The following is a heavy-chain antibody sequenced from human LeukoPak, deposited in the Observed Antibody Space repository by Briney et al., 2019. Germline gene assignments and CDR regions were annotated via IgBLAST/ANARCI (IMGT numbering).Heavy chain of an antibody. V-gene: IGHV4-31*03. J-gene: IGHJ4*02. CDR3: ATYGGVRGLSFDY. CDR1: GASISSNDQY. Sequence: PSETLSLTCTVSGASISSNDQYWSWIRQHPGKGLEWIGYTHHTGNTYYNPSLKSRHTISVDTSRNQFYLKLSSVTAADTAVYYCATYGGVRGLSFDYWGQGTLVTVSS. D-gene: IGHD3-10*01. CDR2: THHTGNT.